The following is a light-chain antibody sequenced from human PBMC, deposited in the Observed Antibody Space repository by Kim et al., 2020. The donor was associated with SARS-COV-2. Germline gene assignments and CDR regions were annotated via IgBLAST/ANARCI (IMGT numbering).Light chain of an antibody. CDR3: QVWVLYFMF. J-gene: IGLJ2*01. CDR1: KIGSKS. CDR2: YDT. Sequence: SYELTQPPSVSVAPGETASITCGGDKIGSKSVHWYQQRPGQAPVLVIYYDTDRPSGIPERFSGSNSGDTATLTISRVEAGDEAEYFCQVWVLYFMFFGGG. V-gene: IGLV3-21*01.